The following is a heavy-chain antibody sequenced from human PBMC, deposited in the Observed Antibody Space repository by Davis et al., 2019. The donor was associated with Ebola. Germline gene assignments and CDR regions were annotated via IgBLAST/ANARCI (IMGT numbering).Heavy chain of an antibody. J-gene: IGHJ4*02. V-gene: IGHV4-59*01. CDR2: IHYSGST. CDR3: ARAGRGVDY. D-gene: IGHD3-10*01. Sequence: PSETLSLTCTVSGGSISSYYWTWIRQPPGKGLEWIGYIHYSGSTKYNPSLKSRVLISVDTSKKKFSLKLNSVTAADTAVYYCARAGRGVDYWGQGTLVTVSS. CDR1: GGSISSYY.